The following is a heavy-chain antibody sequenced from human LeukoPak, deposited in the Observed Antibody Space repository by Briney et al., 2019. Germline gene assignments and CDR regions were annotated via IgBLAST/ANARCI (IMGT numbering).Heavy chain of an antibody. CDR2: IDWDDDK. CDR3: ARNVGYGFYFDY. Sequence: SGPALVKPTQTLTLTCTFSGFSLSTSGMRVSWIRQPPGKALEWLARIDWDDDKFYSTSLKTRLTISKDTSKNQVVITMTNMDPVDTATYYCARNVGYGFYFDYWGQGTLVTVSS. V-gene: IGHV2-70*04. D-gene: IGHD3-16*01. J-gene: IGHJ4*02. CDR1: GFSLSTSGMR.